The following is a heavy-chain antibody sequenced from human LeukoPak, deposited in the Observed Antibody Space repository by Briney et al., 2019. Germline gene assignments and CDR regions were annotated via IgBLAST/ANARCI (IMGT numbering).Heavy chain of an antibody. V-gene: IGHV3-21*01. Sequence: KTGGSLRLSCAASGFTFSSYSMNWVRQAPGKGLEWVSSISSSSSYIYYADSVKGRFTISRDNAKNSLYLQMNSLRAEDTAVYYCAGDVDTAMVYFDYWGQGTLVTVSS. CDR3: AGDVDTAMVYFDY. J-gene: IGHJ4*02. CDR2: ISSSSSYI. CDR1: GFTFSSYS. D-gene: IGHD5-18*01.